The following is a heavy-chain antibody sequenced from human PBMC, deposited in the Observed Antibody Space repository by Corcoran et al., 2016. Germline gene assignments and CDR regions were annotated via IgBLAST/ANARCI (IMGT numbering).Heavy chain of an antibody. CDR2: IYPGDSDT. CDR3: ARRLGYCSSTSGYNYYYGMDV. D-gene: IGHD2-2*02. V-gene: IGHV5-51*01. J-gene: IGHJ6*02. Sequence: EVQLVQSGAEVKKPGESLKISCKGSGYSFTSYWIGWVRQMPGKGLEWMGIIYPGDSDTRYSPSFQGQVTISADKSISTAYLQWSSLKASDTAMYYSARRLGYCSSTSGYNYYYGMDVWGQGTTVTVSS. CDR1: GYSFTSYW.